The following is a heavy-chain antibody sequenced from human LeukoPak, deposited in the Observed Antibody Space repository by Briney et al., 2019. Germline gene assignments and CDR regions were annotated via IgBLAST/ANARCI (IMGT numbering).Heavy chain of an antibody. J-gene: IGHJ6*03. D-gene: IGHD5-12*01. CDR3: ARDLSLRLPHYYYYMDV. Sequence: SETLSLTCTVSGGSISSYYWSWIRQPAGKGLEWIGRIYTSGGTNYNPSLKSRVTMSVDTPKNQFSLKLSSVTAADTAVYYCARDLSLRLPHYYYYMDVWGKGTTVTVSS. V-gene: IGHV4-4*07. CDR1: GGSISSYY. CDR2: IYTSGGT.